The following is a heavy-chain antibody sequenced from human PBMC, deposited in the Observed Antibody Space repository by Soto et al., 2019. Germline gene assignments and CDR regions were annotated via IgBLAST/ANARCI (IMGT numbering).Heavy chain of an antibody. J-gene: IGHJ4*02. CDR1: GFTFSSYG. V-gene: IGHV3-23*01. D-gene: IGHD1-7*01. CDR2: SSATGAGT. CDR3: AKDRRAGGNYGFYYDF. Sequence: VRLCFAASGFTFSSYGMTWVRQAPWKVLEWVSFSSATGAGTYYADSVKGRFTISRDNSKNTLYLQMTSLRADDTAVYYCAKDRRAGGNYGFYYDFWGQGPLVTVSS.